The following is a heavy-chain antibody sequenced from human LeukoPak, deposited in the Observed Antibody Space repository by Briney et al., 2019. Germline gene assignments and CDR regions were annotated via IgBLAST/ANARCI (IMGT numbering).Heavy chain of an antibody. V-gene: IGHV4-34*01. D-gene: IGHD3-22*01. Sequence: SETLSLTCAVYGGCFSGFYWSWIRQPPEKGLEWIGEINHSGSTNFNPSLKSRVTISVKTSKNQFSLKLSSVTAADTAVYYCARVTGYMIEDYFDYGGQGTLVTVSS. CDR2: INHSGST. CDR1: GGCFSGFY. CDR3: ARVTGYMIEDYFDY. J-gene: IGHJ4*02.